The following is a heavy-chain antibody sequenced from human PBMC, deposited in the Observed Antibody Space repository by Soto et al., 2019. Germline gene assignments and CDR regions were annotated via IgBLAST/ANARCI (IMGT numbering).Heavy chain of an antibody. CDR3: ARDGTDGYNKYYFDY. V-gene: IGHV3-21*01. CDR1: GFTFSSYS. CDR2: ISSSSSYI. D-gene: IGHD5-12*01. J-gene: IGHJ4*02. Sequence: VQLVESGGGLVKPGGSLRLSCAASGFTFSSYSMNWVRQAPGKGLEWVSSISSSSSYIYYADSVKGRFTISRDNAKNSLYLQMNSLRAEDTAVYYCARDGTDGYNKYYFDYWGQGTLVTVSS.